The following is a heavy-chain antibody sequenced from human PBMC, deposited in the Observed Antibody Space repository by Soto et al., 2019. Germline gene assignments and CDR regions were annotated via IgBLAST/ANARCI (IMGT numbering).Heavy chain of an antibody. J-gene: IGHJ4*02. CDR2: IIPILGIA. CDR3: ARRRPVAGTGDDY. CDR1: GGTFSSYT. Sequence: GASVKVSCKASGGTFSSYTISWVRQAPGQGLEWMGRIIPILGIANYAQKFQGRVTITADKSTSTAYMELSSLRSEDTAVYYCARRRPVAGTGDDYWGQGTLVTVSS. D-gene: IGHD6-19*01. V-gene: IGHV1-69*02.